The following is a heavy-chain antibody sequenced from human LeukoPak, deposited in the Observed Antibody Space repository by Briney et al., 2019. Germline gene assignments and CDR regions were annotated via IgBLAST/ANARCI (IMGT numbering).Heavy chain of an antibody. J-gene: IGHJ4*02. CDR2: ISYDGSNK. CDR1: GFTFSSYA. CDR3: ARDGRVLRYFDWLSIDY. V-gene: IGHV3-30-3*01. Sequence: GGSLRLSCAASGFTFSSYAMHWVRQAPGKGLEWVAVISYDGSNKYYADSVKGRFTISRDNSKNTLYLQMNSLRAEDTAVYYCARDGRVLRYFDWLSIDYWGQGTLVTVSS. D-gene: IGHD3-9*01.